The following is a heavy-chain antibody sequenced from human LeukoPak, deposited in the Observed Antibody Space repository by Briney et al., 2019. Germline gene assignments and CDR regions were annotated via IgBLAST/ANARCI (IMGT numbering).Heavy chain of an antibody. V-gene: IGHV3-53*01. CDR1: GFTVSRKY. D-gene: IGHD6-19*01. Sequence: GESLTLSCAASGFTVSRKYMSWVRQAPGKGLEWVSLIYNGDTTYYPHSVKGRFTVSRDNSKNTLYLQMNNVSAEDTAVYYCATVLSDRRGWYHFDNWGQGTLVTVSS. CDR3: ATVLSDRRGWYHFDN. J-gene: IGHJ4*02. CDR2: IYNGDTT.